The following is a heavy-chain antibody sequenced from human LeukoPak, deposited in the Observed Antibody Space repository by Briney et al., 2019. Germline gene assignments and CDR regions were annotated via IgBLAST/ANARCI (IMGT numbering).Heavy chain of an antibody. CDR1: GFTVSSNY. D-gene: IGHD3-10*01. V-gene: IGHV3-66*01. Sequence: GGSLRLSCAASGFTVSSNYMSWVRQAPGKGLEWVSVIYSGGSTYYADSVKGRFTISRDNSKNTLYLQMNSLRAEDTAVYYCTRDQSITMVRGVIFYYFYMDVWGKGTTVTVSS. CDR3: TRDQSITMVRGVIFYYFYMDV. CDR2: IYSGGST. J-gene: IGHJ6*03.